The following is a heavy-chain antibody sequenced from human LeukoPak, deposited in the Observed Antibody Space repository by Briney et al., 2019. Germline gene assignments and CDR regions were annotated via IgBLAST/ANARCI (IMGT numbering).Heavy chain of an antibody. CDR2: INSDGSST. Sequence: GGSLRLSCAASGFTFSSYWMHWVRQAPGKGLVWVSRINSDGSSTSYADSVKGRFTISRDNAKNTLYLQMNSLRAEDTAVYYCARTTVEQITMVRNPGYYYMDVWGKGTTVTVSS. D-gene: IGHD3-10*01. V-gene: IGHV3-74*01. J-gene: IGHJ6*03. CDR3: ARTTVEQITMVRNPGYYYMDV. CDR1: GFTFSSYW.